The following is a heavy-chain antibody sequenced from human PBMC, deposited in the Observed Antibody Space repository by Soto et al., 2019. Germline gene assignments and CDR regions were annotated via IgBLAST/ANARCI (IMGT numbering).Heavy chain of an antibody. J-gene: IGHJ3*01. Sequence: KPSYTLSLTCTFSCCSISSGVYYGSWSRQHPGKGLEWIGYIYYSGSTYYNPSLKSRVTISVDTSKNQFSLKLSSVTAADTAVYYCARSDGDAFDLWGHATIATV. CDR2: IYYSGST. CDR1: CCSISSGVYY. CDR3: ARSDGDAFDL. V-gene: IGHV4-31*03.